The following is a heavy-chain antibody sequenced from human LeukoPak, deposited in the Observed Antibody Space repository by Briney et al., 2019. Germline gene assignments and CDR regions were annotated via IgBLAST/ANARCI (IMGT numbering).Heavy chain of an antibody. V-gene: IGHV1-8*01. CDR2: MSPNSGDT. Sequence: GASVKVSCKASGYTFTSYDINWVRQAPGQGLEWMGWMSPNSGDTGYAQKFQGRVTMTRDTSMRTAYLELSSLKSEDTAVYYCARFRRRDDYSLDFWGQGTLVTVSS. J-gene: IGHJ4*02. CDR3: ARFRRRDDYSLDF. CDR1: GYTFTSYD. D-gene: IGHD5-24*01.